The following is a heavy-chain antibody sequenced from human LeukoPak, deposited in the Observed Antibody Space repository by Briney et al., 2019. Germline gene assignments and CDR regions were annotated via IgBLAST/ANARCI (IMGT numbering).Heavy chain of an antibody. CDR2: IYYSGST. V-gene: IGHV4-31*03. D-gene: IGHD6-19*01. Sequence: PSQTLSLTCTVSGGSISSGGFYWSWIRRHPGKGLEWIGYIYYSGSTYYNPSLKSRVTISVDTSKNQFSLKLSSVTAADTAVYYCARGSEPVAGDYWGQGTLVTVSS. CDR3: ARGSEPVAGDY. J-gene: IGHJ4*02. CDR1: GGSISSGGFY.